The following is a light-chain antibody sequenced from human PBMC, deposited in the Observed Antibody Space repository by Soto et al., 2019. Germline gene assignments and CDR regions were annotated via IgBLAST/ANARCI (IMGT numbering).Light chain of an antibody. CDR3: QQYNTYWT. J-gene: IGKJ1*01. V-gene: IGKV1-5*03. CDR2: KAS. Sequence: DIPMTQSPSTLSASVGDRVTITCRASQSISSWLARFQQKPGKAPKLLIYKASSLKSGVPSRFSGSGSGTEFTLTISSLQPDDFATYYCQQYNTYWTFGQGTKVEIK. CDR1: QSISSW.